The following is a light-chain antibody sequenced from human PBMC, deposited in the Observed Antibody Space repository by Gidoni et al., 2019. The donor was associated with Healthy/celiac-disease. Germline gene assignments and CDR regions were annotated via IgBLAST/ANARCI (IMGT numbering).Light chain of an antibody. Sequence: EIVLTQSPGPLSLSPGERATLSCRASQSVSSSYLAWYQQKPGQAHRLLIYGASSSATGIPDRFSGSGSGTDFTLTISRLEPEDFAVYYCQQYGSSPLTFGGGTKVEIK. J-gene: IGKJ4*01. CDR1: QSVSSSY. CDR3: QQYGSSPLT. CDR2: GAS. V-gene: IGKV3-20*01.